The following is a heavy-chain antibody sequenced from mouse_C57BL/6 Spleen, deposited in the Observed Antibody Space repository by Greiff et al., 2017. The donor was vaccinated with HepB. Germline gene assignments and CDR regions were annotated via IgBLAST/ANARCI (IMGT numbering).Heavy chain of an antibody. CDR1: GYTFTSYW. D-gene: IGHD2-2*01. CDR3: ARWLDHGGYYFDY. J-gene: IGHJ2*01. V-gene: IGHV1-55*01. Sequence: VQLQQPGAELVKPGASVKMSCKASGYTFTSYWITWVKQRPGQGLEWIGDIYPGSGSTNYNEKFKSKATLTVDTSSSTAYMQLSSLTSEDSAAYYCARWLDHGGYYFDYWGQGTTLTVSS. CDR2: IYPGSGST.